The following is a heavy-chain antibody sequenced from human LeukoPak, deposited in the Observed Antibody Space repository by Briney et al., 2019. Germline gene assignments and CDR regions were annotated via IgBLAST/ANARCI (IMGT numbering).Heavy chain of an antibody. J-gene: IGHJ1*01. V-gene: IGHV3-53*01. CDR2: IYSGGTT. CDR1: GFTVNSNY. Sequence: PGGSLRLSCAASGFTVNSNYMSWVRQAPGKGPEWVSVIYSGGTTYYADSVKGRFTISRDNSKNTLYLQMNSLRAEDTAVYYCASLSSGYYYVAFHHWGQGTLVTVSS. CDR3: ASLSSGYYYVAFHH. D-gene: IGHD3-22*01.